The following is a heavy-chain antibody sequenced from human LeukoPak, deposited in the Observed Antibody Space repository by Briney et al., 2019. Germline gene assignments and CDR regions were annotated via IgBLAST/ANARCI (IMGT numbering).Heavy chain of an antibody. V-gene: IGHV4-31*03. CDR3: ARHSSARDYFDK. Sequence: IPSETLSLTCTVSGGSISSGGYYWSWIRQHPGKGLEWIGYIYYSGSTYYNPSLKSRVTISVDTSKNQFSLKLSSVAAADTAVYYCARHSSARDYFDKWGQGTLVTVSS. J-gene: IGHJ4*02. CDR1: GGSISSGGYY. D-gene: IGHD6-19*01. CDR2: IYYSGST.